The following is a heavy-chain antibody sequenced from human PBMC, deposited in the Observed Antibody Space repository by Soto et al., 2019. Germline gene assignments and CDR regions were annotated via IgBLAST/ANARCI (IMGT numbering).Heavy chain of an antibody. CDR3: ATGYSSSWWTTDY. J-gene: IGHJ4*02. D-gene: IGHD6-13*01. V-gene: IGHV5-51*03. Sequence: EVQLVQSGAEVKKSGESLKISCKYSGDNFMRFWIGWVRQMPGKGLEWMGIISPGDSDTRYSQSFQGQVTISADKSISTADLQGSSLKASDSAIYYCATGYSSSWWTTDYWGQGTLVTVSS. CDR1: GDNFMRFW. CDR2: ISPGDSDT.